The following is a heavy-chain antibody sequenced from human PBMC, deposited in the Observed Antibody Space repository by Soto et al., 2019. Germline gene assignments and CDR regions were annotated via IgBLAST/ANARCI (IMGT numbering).Heavy chain of an antibody. J-gene: IGHJ3*02. Sequence: SVNVSCKASGGTFGSYAISWVRQAPGQGLEWMGGIIPIFGTANYAQKFQGRVTITADESTSTAYMELSSLRSEDTAVYYCARTTDSSGYLRSVDAFDIWGQGTMVTVSS. CDR3: ARTTDSSGYLRSVDAFDI. CDR2: IIPIFGTA. CDR1: GGTFGSYA. D-gene: IGHD3-22*01. V-gene: IGHV1-69*13.